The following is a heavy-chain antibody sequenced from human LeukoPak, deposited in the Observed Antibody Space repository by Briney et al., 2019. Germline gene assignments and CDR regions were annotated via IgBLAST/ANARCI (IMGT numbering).Heavy chain of an antibody. CDR2: IKQDGSEK. Sequence: PGGSLRLSCAASGFTFSDYYMSWVRQAPGKGLEWVANIKQDGSEKYYVDSVKGRFTISRDNAKNSLYLQMNSLRAEDTAVYYCASSGWDNYYYYMDVWGKGTTVTISS. CDR3: ASSGWDNYYYYMDV. CDR1: GFTFSDYY. V-gene: IGHV3-7*01. J-gene: IGHJ6*03. D-gene: IGHD6-19*01.